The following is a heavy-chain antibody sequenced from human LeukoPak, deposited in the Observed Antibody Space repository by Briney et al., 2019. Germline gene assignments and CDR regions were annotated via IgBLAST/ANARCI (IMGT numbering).Heavy chain of an antibody. V-gene: IGHV4-39*01. J-gene: IGHJ6*03. D-gene: IGHD3-22*01. CDR1: GGSISSSSYY. Sequence: SETLSLTCTVSGGSISSSSYYWGWIRQPPGKGLEWIGTIYYTGSTYYNPALKSRVTISEDTSKNQFSLKLNSVTAADTAVYFCARHLYYYDSSSYSPYYYMDVWGKGTTVTVSS. CDR3: ARHLYYYDSSSYSPYYYMDV. CDR2: IYYTGST.